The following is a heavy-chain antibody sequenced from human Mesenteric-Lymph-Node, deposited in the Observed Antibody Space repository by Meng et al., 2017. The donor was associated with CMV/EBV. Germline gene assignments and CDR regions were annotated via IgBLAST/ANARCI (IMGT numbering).Heavy chain of an antibody. CDR1: GESMNSGGDF. J-gene: IGHJ4*02. CDR3: ARGGRYCSSTSCRSVDY. Sequence: SETLSLTCTVAGESMNSGGDFWSWIRQHPGKGLEWIGYIYKSGSTYYNPSLKSRLTISIDTSKDQFSLRLNSVTAADTAVYFCARGGRYCSSTSCRSVDYWGQGTLVTVSS. V-gene: IGHV4-31*03. CDR2: IYKSGST. D-gene: IGHD2-2*01.